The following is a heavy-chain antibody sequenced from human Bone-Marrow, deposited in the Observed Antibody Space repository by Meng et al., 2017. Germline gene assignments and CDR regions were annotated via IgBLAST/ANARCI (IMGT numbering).Heavy chain of an antibody. J-gene: IGHJ5*02. CDR3: ARAPRESWFDP. Sequence: ASVKVSCKASGYTFSTCGITWVRQAPGQGLEWMGWISGYNGNTNYAQKFQGRVTMTRDTSISTAYMELSRLRSDDTAVYYCARAPRESWFDPWGQGTLVTVSS. V-gene: IGHV1-18*04. CDR2: ISGYNGNT. CDR1: GYTFSTCG.